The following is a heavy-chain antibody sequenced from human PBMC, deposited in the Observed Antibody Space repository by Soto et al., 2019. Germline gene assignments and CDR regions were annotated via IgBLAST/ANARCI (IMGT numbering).Heavy chain of an antibody. CDR3: ATGMMTPVTTFNYYCGMDV. CDR2: INAGNGNT. Sequence: ASVKVSCKASGYTFTSYAMHWVRQAPGQRLEWMGWINAGNGNTKYSQKFQGRVTITRDTSANTAYMELSSLRSEDTAVYYCATGMMTPVTTFNYYCGMDVWGQGTTVTVPS. J-gene: IGHJ6*02. D-gene: IGHD4-17*01. CDR1: GYTFTSYA. V-gene: IGHV1-3*01.